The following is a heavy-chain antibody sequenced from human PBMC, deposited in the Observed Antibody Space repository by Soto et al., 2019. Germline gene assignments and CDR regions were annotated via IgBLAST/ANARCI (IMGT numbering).Heavy chain of an antibody. D-gene: IGHD3-10*01. Sequence: EVQLVESGGGLVQPGGSLRLSCAASGFTFSSYDMHWVRQATGKGLEWVSAIGTAGDTYYPGSVKGRFTISRENAKNSLYLQMNSLRAGDTAVYYCASSLGGLSGEDTGFDYWCQGTLVTVSS. CDR1: GFTFSSYD. CDR3: ASSLGGLSGEDTGFDY. J-gene: IGHJ4*02. V-gene: IGHV3-13*01. CDR2: IGTAGDT.